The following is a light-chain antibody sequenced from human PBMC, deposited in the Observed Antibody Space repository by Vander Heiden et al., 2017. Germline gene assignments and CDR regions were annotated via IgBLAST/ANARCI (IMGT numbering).Light chain of an antibody. CDR3: QVCYSSSDHPEVV. V-gene: IGLV3-21*02. CDR2: YAS. CDR1: TIGRNS. J-gene: IGLJ2*01. Sequence: SYVLTQPPSVSVAPEQTARITCGGDTIGRNSVHWYQQKPGQAPVPVVYYASDRPSGIPARFSGSNTGNPATLTISRVEAGYEADYYCQVCYSSSDHPEVVFGGGTKLTVL.